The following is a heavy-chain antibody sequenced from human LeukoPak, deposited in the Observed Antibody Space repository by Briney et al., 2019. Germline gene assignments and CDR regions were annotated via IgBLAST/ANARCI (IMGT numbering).Heavy chain of an antibody. D-gene: IGHD3-10*01. CDR2: IVHTGST. Sequence: SETLSLTCVVSGDSISSGAYSWRWIRQPPGKGLEWIGYIVHTGSTFYNPSLKSRLTISVDNSKNQFSLRLSSVTAADTAVYHCARELWFANAPGSWLDPWGQGTLVTVSS. J-gene: IGHJ5*02. CDR3: ARELWFANAPGSWLDP. CDR1: GDSISSGAYS. V-gene: IGHV4-30-2*01.